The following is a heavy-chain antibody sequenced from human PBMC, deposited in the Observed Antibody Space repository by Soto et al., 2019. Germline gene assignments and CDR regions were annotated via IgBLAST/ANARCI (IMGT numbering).Heavy chain of an antibody. V-gene: IGHV1-69*13. Sequence: ASVKVSCKASGGTFSSYAISWVRQAPGQGLEWMGGIIPIFGTANYAQKFQGRVTITADESTSTAYMELSSLRSEDTAVYYCACGYSYGYDDAFDIWGQGTMVTVS. D-gene: IGHD5-18*01. CDR3: ACGYSYGYDDAFDI. CDR2: IIPIFGTA. CDR1: GGTFSSYA. J-gene: IGHJ3*02.